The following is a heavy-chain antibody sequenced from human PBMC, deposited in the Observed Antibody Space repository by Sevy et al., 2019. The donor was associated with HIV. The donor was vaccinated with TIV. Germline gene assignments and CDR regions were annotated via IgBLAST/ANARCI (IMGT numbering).Heavy chain of an antibody. Sequence: GGSLRLSCAASGFTFSKYSMSWVRLPPGKGLEWVSTLSFGCGEINYADSVKGRFTISSDNSKSSVYLQMNNLRPEDTAVYYCAREGCTKPHDYWGQGTLVTVSS. CDR1: GFTFSKYS. V-gene: IGHV3-23*01. J-gene: IGHJ4*02. D-gene: IGHD2-8*01. CDR3: AREGCTKPHDY. CDR2: LSFGCGEI.